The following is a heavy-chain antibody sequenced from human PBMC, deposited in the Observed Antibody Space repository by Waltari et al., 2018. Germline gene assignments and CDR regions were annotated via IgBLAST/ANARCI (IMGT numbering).Heavy chain of an antibody. CDR2: FGPNNGGN. V-gene: IGHV1-2*02. J-gene: IGHJ4*02. Sequence: QVQLAQSGAEEKKPGASVTVSCKASGYTFTGYYIHWVRQAPGQGLEWMGWFGPNNGGNKYAQKFQGRVTMTRDTSINTAYMELSSLTSDDTAVYYCARDGPGAGNDDFDYWGQGTLVSVSS. D-gene: IGHD3-10*01. CDR3: ARDGPGAGNDDFDY. CDR1: GYTFTGYY.